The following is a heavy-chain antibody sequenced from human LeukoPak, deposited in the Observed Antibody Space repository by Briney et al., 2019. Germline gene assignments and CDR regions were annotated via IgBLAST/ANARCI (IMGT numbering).Heavy chain of an antibody. CDR2: IVVGSGNT. CDR3: AAADYYDSSGLDY. D-gene: IGHD3-22*01. V-gene: IGHV1-58*01. Sequence: ASVKVSCEASGFTFTSSAVQWVRQARGRRLEWIGWIVVGSGNTNYAQKFQERVTITRDMSTSTAYMELSSLRSEDTAVYYCAAADYYDSSGLDYWGQGTLVTVSS. CDR1: GFTFTSSA. J-gene: IGHJ4*02.